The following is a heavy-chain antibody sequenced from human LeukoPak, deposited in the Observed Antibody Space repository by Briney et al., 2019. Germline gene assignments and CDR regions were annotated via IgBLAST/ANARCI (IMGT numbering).Heavy chain of an antibody. J-gene: IGHJ5*02. Sequence: GGSLRLSCAASGFTFSSYSMSWGRQAPGKGLEWVAKIKQDGSQKYYLDSVKGRFTISRDNAKNSLYLQMNSLRDDDTAVYYCTRDARNVRDCAGDTCYSWFDPWGQGTLVTVSS. V-gene: IGHV3-7*01. D-gene: IGHD2-21*01. CDR2: IKQDGSQK. CDR1: GFTFSSYS. CDR3: TRDARNVRDCAGDTCYSWFDP.